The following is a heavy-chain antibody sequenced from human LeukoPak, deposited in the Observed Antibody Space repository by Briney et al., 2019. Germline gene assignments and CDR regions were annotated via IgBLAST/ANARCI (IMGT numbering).Heavy chain of an antibody. CDR1: DDSISSYY. CDR2: IYNSGST. CDR3: ARDKGPYWYFDL. V-gene: IGHV4-59*01. J-gene: IGHJ2*01. Sequence: SDTLSFTCTVSDDSISSYYWNWIRQPPGKGLEWIGNIYNSGSTDYNPSLKSRVTISVNLSKNQISLNLSSVTAADTAVYYCARDKGPYWYFDLWGRGTLVTVSS.